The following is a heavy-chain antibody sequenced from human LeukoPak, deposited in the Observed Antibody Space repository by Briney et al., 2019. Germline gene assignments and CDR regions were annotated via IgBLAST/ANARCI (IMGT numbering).Heavy chain of an antibody. Sequence: GGSLRLSCSVSGLTFHTYAMSWVRQAPGKGLEWVSAISGRDGRTYYADSVEGRFTISRDNARNTLYLQMNSLRVEDTAVYYCARVGVGSYHFDDWGQGTLVTVSS. J-gene: IGHJ4*02. V-gene: IGHV3-23*01. D-gene: IGHD3-10*01. CDR1: GLTFHTYA. CDR2: ISGRDGRT. CDR3: ARVGVGSYHFDD.